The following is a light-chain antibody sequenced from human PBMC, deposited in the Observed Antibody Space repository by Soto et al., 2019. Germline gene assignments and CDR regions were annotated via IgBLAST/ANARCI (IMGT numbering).Light chain of an antibody. V-gene: IGKV3-15*01. CDR2: GTS. J-gene: IGKJ1*01. CDR1: QSVSSN. CDR3: QHYNNWPPWT. Sequence: ETVMTQSPATLSVSPGERVTLSCRASQSVSSNLAWYQQKPGQPPRLLIYGTSTRATGIPARFGGSGSETEFTLTISSLQSEDFAVYYCQHYNNWPPWTFGQGTKV.